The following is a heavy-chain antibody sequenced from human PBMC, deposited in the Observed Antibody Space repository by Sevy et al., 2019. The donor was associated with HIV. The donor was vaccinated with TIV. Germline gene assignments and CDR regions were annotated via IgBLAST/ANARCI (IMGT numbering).Heavy chain of an antibody. Sequence: GGSLRLSCSASGFTVSINYMTWVRQAPGKGLEWVSVIYSDGTTHHGDSVKGRFTISRDNSENTLYLQMNSLRVEDTAVYYCARGKGGYGYRLNYWGQGTLVTVSS. CDR2: IYSDGTT. V-gene: IGHV3-66*01. J-gene: IGHJ4*02. D-gene: IGHD5-18*01. CDR1: GFTVSINY. CDR3: ARGKGGYGYRLNY.